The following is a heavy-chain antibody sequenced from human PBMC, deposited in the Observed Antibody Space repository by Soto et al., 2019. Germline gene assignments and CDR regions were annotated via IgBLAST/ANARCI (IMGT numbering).Heavy chain of an antibody. D-gene: IGHD3-3*01. CDR1: RGNLRSDA. V-gene: IGHV1-69*13. CDR3: ARTNYDFWSGYYY. Sequence: GASVKVSCKASRGNLRSDAIGWVRQAPGQGLEWIGGIIPIFGTANYGQKFQDRVTITADASTTTVYLQLSSLRSDDTAVYYCARTNYDFWSGYYYWGQGTLVTVSS. J-gene: IGHJ4*02. CDR2: IIPIFGTA.